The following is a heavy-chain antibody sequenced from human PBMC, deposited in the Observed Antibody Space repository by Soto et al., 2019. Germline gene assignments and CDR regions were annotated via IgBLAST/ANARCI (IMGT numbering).Heavy chain of an antibody. J-gene: IGHJ6*02. D-gene: IGHD2-8*01. CDR2: ISSRGSTM. Sequence: EVQLVESGGGLVQPGGSLRLSCAASGFTFSSYSMKWVRQAPGKGLEWVSYISSRGSTMEYADSVKGRFTISRDNAKNYRYLHMNSVRDEDTAVYYGERDVQYDDMDVWGQGSTVTVSS. CDR3: ERDVQYDDMDV. CDR1: GFTFSSYS. V-gene: IGHV3-48*02.